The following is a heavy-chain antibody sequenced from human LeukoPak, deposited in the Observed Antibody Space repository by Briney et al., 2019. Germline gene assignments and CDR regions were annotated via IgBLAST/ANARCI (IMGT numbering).Heavy chain of an antibody. CDR2: TYYRSKWYK. J-gene: IGHJ1*01. Sequence: SQTLSLTCAISGDGVSSNSVTWNWFRQSPSRGLEWLGRTYYRSKWYKYYAVSVKGRITINPDTSKNQFSLQLNSVTPEDTAVYYCARGPSYFQHWGQGTLVTVSS. CDR1: GDGVSSNSVT. CDR3: ARGPSYFQH. V-gene: IGHV6-1*01.